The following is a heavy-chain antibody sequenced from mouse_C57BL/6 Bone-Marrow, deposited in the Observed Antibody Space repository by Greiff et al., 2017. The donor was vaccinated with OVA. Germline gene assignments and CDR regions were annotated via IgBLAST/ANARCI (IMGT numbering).Heavy chain of an antibody. J-gene: IGHJ2*01. CDR1: GFTFSSYA. D-gene: IGHD1-1*01. Sequence: DVKLVESGGGLVKPGGSLKLSCAASGFTFSSYAMSWVRQTPEKRLEWVATISAGGSYTYYPDNVKGRFTISRDNAKNNLYLQMSHLKAEDTAMYYCARDYYGLYYFDYWGQGTTLTVSS. CDR2: ISAGGSYT. V-gene: IGHV5-4*01. CDR3: ARDYYGLYYFDY.